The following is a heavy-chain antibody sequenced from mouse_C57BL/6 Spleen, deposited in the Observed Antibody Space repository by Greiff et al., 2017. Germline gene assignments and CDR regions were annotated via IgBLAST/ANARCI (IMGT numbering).Heavy chain of an antibody. CDR3: ADASSPYYYAMDY. Sequence: VQLQQSGPELVKPGASVKMSCKASGYTFTDYNMHWVKQSPGKSLEWIGYINPNNGGTSYNQKFKGKATLTVDTSSSTAYMELRSLTSEDSAGYYCADASSPYYYAMDYWGQGTSVTVSS. D-gene: IGHD1-1*01. J-gene: IGHJ4*01. CDR1: GYTFTDYN. CDR2: INPNNGGT. V-gene: IGHV1-22*01.